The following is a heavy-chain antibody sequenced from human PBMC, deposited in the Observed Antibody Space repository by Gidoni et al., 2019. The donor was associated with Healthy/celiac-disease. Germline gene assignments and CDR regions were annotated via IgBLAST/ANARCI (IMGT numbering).Heavy chain of an antibody. J-gene: IGHJ4*02. Sequence: QVQLHESGPGRVQPSQTLSLRCTFSGGSISSGGYYWSWIRPHPGKGLEWIGYIYYSGSTYYNPSLKSRVTLSVDTSKNQFSLKLSSVTAADTAVYYCARDQDGDSYDYWGQGTLVTVSS. CDR1: GGSISSGGYY. CDR3: ARDQDGDSYDY. CDR2: IYYSGST. D-gene: IGHD4-17*01. V-gene: IGHV4-31*03.